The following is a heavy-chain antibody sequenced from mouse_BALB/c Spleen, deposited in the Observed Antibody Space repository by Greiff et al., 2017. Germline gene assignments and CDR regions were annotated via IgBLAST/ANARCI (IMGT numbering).Heavy chain of an antibody. CDR2: ISSGGGNT. CDR3: AYDGFAY. CDR1: GFTFSSYT. D-gene: IGHD2-14*01. V-gene: IGHV5-9*03. Sequence: EVQRVESGGGLVKPGGSLKLSCAASGFTFSSYTMSWVRQTPEKRLEWVATISSGGGNTYYPDSVKGRFTISRDNAKNNLYLQMSSLRSEDTALYYCAYDGFAYWGQGTLVTVSA. J-gene: IGHJ3*01.